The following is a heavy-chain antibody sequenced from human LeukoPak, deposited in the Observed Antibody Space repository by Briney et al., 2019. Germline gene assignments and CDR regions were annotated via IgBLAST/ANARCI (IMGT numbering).Heavy chain of an antibody. J-gene: IGHJ3*02. D-gene: IGHD6-19*01. V-gene: IGHV4-34*01. CDR2: INHSGST. CDR1: GGSFSGYY. CDR3: ARGSGWNDAFDI. Sequence: SETLSLTCAVYGGSFSGYYWSWIRQPPGKGLEWIGEINHSGSTNYNPSLKSRVTISVDTSKNQFSLKLSSVTAADTAVYYCARGSGWNDAFDIWGQGTMVTVSS.